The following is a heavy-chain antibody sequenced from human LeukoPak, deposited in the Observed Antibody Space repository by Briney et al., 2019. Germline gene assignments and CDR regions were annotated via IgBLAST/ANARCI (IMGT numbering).Heavy chain of an antibody. D-gene: IGHD3-10*01. V-gene: IGHV1-2*02. Sequence: EASMKVSCKASGYTFTDYYMHWVRQAPGQGLDCMGWINPNSGGTNYAQKFQGRVTMTRDTSISTAYMEVSSLRSDDAAVYYCATIPYGSGIIDYWGQGTLVTVSS. J-gene: IGHJ4*02. CDR1: GYTFTDYY. CDR2: INPNSGGT. CDR3: ATIPYGSGIIDY.